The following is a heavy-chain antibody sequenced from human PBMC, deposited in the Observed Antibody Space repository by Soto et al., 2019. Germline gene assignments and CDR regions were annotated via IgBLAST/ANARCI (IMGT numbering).Heavy chain of an antibody. CDR2: TYYRSKWYN. CDR3: AREIWGYSSSSGQVYYYYGMDV. Sequence: SQTLSLTCAISGDSVSSNSAAWNWIRQSPSRGLEWLGRTYYRSKWYNDYAVSVKSRITINPDTSKNQFSLQLNSVTPEDTAVYYCAREIWGYSSSSGQVYYYYGMDVWGQGTTVTVSS. V-gene: IGHV6-1*01. CDR1: GDSVSSNSAA. D-gene: IGHD6-6*01. J-gene: IGHJ6*02.